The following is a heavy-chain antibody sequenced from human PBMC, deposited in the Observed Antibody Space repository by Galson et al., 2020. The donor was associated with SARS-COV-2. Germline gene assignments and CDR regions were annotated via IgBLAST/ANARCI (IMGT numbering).Heavy chain of an antibody. V-gene: IGHV3-23*01. Sequence: DSVKGRFTISRDNSKNTLYLQMNSLRAEDTAVYYCAKDLLVYCGAYCYPYFDYWGQGTLVTVSS. D-gene: IGHD2-21*02. CDR3: AKDLLVYCGAYCYPYFDY. J-gene: IGHJ4*02.